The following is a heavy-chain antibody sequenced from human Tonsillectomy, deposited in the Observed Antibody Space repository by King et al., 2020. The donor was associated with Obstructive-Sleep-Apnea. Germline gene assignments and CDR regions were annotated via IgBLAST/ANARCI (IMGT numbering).Heavy chain of an antibody. J-gene: IGHJ4*02. CDR3: TTRSGYSYALRY. CDR1: GFTFDDYT. V-gene: IGHV3-43*01. Sequence: VQLVESGGVVVQPGGSLRLSCATYGFTFDDYTMHWVRQPPGKGLEWVSLISWDGSRTSYADSVRGRFTISRDNSKNSLHLQMNSLRTDDTALYYCTTRSGYSYALRYWGQGTLVTVSS. CDR2: ISWDGSRT. D-gene: IGHD5-18*01.